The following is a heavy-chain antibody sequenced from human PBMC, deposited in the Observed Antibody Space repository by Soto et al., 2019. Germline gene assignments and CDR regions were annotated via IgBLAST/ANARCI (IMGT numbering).Heavy chain of an antibody. V-gene: IGHV3-13*01. CDR1: GFTFSGFD. CDR2: IGTAGDT. Sequence: LRLSCQASGFTFSGFDMHCVRQPTGKGLEWVSTIGTAGDTYYAVSVKGRFTISRDNAKNSLSLQMNRLRAGDTAVYFCARGQEVGAHFFDSWGQGTQVTVSS. J-gene: IGHJ4*02. CDR3: ARGQEVGAHFFDS. D-gene: IGHD2-15*01.